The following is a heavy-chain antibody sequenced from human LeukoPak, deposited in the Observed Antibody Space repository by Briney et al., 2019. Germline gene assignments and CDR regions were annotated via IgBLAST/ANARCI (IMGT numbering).Heavy chain of an antibody. J-gene: IGHJ3*02. CDR1: GGSVTTSSFS. D-gene: IGHD2-2*01. CDR2: IYYSGIT. CDR3: AKSGPAAGRPDAFEI. V-gene: IGHV4-39*07. Sequence: SETLSLTCTLSGGSVTTSSFSWAGIRQPPGKGLECIGTIYYSGITYYHSSLKSRVTISVDTSKNQFSLKLNSVTAADTALYFCAKSGPAAGRPDAFEIWGQGTMVTVSS.